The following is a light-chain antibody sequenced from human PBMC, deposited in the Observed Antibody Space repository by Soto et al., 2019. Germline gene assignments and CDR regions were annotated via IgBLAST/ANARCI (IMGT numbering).Light chain of an antibody. CDR1: QSVGNF. J-gene: IGKJ1*01. CDR2: AAS. CDR3: QQSFSTWT. Sequence: DIQMTQSPSSLSASVGDRVTITCRASQSVGNFLNWYQQKPGMPPKYLMYAASNLQSGVPSRFSGSGSGTDLTLTISNVQPEDFATYYCQQSFSTWTFGQGTKVDIK. V-gene: IGKV1-39*01.